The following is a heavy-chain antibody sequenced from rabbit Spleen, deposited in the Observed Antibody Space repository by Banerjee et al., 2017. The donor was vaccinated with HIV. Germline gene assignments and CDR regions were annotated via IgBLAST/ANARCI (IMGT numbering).Heavy chain of an antibody. CDR3: ARDNGSGDYIDVYFDL. CDR1: GFTISSGYD. D-gene: IGHD1-1*01. Sequence: QEQLEESGGRLVQPGGSLTLSCKAYGFTISSGYDMCWVRQAPGKGLEWLGCIYTGNGKTYYASWAKGRFTISKSSSTTVTLQMTSLTAADTATYFCARDNGSGDYIDVYFDLWGPGTLVTVS. J-gene: IGHJ4*01. V-gene: IGHV1S45*01. CDR2: IYTGNGKT.